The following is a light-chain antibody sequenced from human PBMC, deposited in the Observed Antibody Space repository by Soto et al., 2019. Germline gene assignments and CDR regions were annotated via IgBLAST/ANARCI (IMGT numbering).Light chain of an antibody. CDR1: SGSIASNY. V-gene: IGLV6-57*01. CDR2: EDN. J-gene: IGLJ3*02. Sequence: NFMLTQPHSVSESPGKTVTISCTRSSGSIASNYVQWYQQRPGSSPTTVIYEDNQRPSGVPDRFSVSIDSSSNSASLTISGLKTEDEADYYCQSYDSSNPWVFGGGTKLTVL. CDR3: QSYDSSNPWV.